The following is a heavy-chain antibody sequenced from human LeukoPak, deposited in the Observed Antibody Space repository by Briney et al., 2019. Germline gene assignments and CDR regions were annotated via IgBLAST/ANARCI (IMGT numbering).Heavy chain of an antibody. CDR2: IYTSGTT. J-gene: IGHJ4*02. CDR3: ARVTGDYDFWSGLYFDY. D-gene: IGHD3-3*01. Sequence: GGSLRLSCAASGFSVSNFYMSWVSQAPGKGLEWVSVIYTSGTTYYSDSVKGRFTISRDNSKNTLYLQMNSLRAEDTAVYYCARVTGDYDFWSGLYFDYWGQGTLLTVSS. V-gene: IGHV3-66*01. CDR1: GFSVSNFY.